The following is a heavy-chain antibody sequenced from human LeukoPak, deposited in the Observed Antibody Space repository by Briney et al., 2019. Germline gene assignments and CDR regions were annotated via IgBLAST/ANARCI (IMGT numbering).Heavy chain of an antibody. J-gene: IGHJ4*02. V-gene: IGHV3-33*01. D-gene: IGHD3-22*01. Sequence: GGSLRLSCAASGXTFSSYGMHWVRQAPGKGLEWVAVIWYDGSNKYYADSVKGRFTISRDNSKNTLYLQMNSLRAEDTAVYYCARDLGESGYYLSYWGQGTLVTVSS. CDR2: IWYDGSNK. CDR1: GXTFSSYG. CDR3: ARDLGESGYYLSY.